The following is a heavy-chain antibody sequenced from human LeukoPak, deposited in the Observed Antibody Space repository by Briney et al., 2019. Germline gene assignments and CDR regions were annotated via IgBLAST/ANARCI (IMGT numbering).Heavy chain of an antibody. CDR2: ISGSGGST. CDR1: GFTFSNYA. Sequence: GGSLRLSCAASGFTFSNYAMHWVRQAPGKGLEWVSAISGSGGSTYYADSVKGRFTISRDNSKNTLYLQMNSLRAEDTAVYYCAKTDRSWYFDLWGRGTLVTVSS. V-gene: IGHV3-23*01. J-gene: IGHJ2*01. CDR3: AKTDRSWYFDL.